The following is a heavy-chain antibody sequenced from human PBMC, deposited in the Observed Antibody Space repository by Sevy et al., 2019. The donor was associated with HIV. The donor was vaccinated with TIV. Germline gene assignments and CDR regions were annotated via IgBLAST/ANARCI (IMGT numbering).Heavy chain of an antibody. CDR3: AREGCTKPHDY. D-gene: IGHD2-8*01. CDR2: LSFGCGEI. CDR1: GFTFSKYS. Sequence: GGSLRLSCAASGFTFSKYSMSWVRQPPGKGLEWVSTLSFGCGEINYADSVKGRFTKSRDNFKRSVYLQMNNLRPEDTSVYYCAREGCTKPHDYWGQGTLVTLSS. V-gene: IGHV3-23*01. J-gene: IGHJ4*02.